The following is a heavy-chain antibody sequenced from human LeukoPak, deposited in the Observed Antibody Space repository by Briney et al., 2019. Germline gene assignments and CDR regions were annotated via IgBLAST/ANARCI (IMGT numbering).Heavy chain of an antibody. Sequence: GGSLRLSCAASGFTFSSYAMSWVRQAPGKGMEWVSAISGSGGSTYYADSVRGRFTISRDNSKNTLYLQMNSLRAEYTAVSYCAKDPFLELLYYYYYMDVWAKGPRSPSP. J-gene: IGHJ6*03. D-gene: IGHD1-7*01. CDR1: GFTFSSYA. CDR2: ISGSGGST. CDR3: AKDPFLELLYYYYYMDV. V-gene: IGHV3-23*01.